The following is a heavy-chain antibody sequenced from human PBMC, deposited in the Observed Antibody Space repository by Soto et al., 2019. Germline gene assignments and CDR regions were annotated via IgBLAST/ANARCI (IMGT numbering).Heavy chain of an antibody. CDR3: ARDRAKWKDYYYYGMDV. Sequence: QVQLQESGPGLVKPSQTLSLTCTVSGGSISSGDDFWTWIRQPPGKGLEWIGYIYYSGSTSYNPSLKSRLTMSVDTSKNQFSPKLSSVTAADTAVYYCARDRAKWKDYYYYGMDVWGQGTTVTVSS. V-gene: IGHV4-30-4*01. D-gene: IGHD1-20*01. CDR1: GGSISSGDDF. J-gene: IGHJ6*02. CDR2: IYYSGST.